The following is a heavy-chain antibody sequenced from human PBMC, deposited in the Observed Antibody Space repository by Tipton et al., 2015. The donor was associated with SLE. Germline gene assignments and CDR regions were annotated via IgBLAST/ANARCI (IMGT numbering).Heavy chain of an antibody. CDR3: AKGGGYGDYYHDAFDI. Sequence: SLRLSCAASGFTVSSYGMHWVRQAPGKGLEWVAVIWYDGSNKYYADSVKGRFTISRDNSKNTLCLQMNSLRAEDTAVYYCAKGGGYGDYYHDAFDIWGQGTMVTVSS. V-gene: IGHV3-30*18. J-gene: IGHJ3*02. CDR1: GFTVSSYG. D-gene: IGHD4-17*01. CDR2: IWYDGSNK.